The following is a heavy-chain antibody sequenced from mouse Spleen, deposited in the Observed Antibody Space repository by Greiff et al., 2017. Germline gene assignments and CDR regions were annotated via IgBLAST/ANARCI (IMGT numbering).Heavy chain of an antibody. CDR3: ARIFIYYGTYFDV. CDR2: INPSTGGT. J-gene: IGHJ1*01. Sequence: VQLQQSGPELVKPGASVKISCKASGYSFTGYYMNWVKQSPEKSLEWIGEINPSTGGTTYNQKFKAKATLTVDKSSSTAYMQLKSLTSEDSAVYYCARIFIYYGTYFDVWGAGTTVTVSS. CDR1: GYSFTGYY. D-gene: IGHD1-1*01. V-gene: IGHV1-42*01.